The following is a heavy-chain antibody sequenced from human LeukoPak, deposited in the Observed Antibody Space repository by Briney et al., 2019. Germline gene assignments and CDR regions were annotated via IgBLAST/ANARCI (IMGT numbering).Heavy chain of an antibody. CDR3: AKDAVRGVPRYFQH. V-gene: IGHV3-74*01. J-gene: IGHJ1*01. D-gene: IGHD3-10*02. Sequence: GGSLRLSCAASGFTFSSYWMHWVRQAPGKGLVWVSRINTDGSSTSYADSVKGRFTISRDNSKDSLYLQMNSLRAEDTALYYCAKDAVRGVPRYFQHWGQGTLVTVSS. CDR2: INTDGSST. CDR1: GFTFSSYW.